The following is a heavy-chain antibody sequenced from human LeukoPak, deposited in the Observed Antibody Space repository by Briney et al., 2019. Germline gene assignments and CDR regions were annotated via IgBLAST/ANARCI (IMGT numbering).Heavy chain of an antibody. Sequence: GGSLRLSCAASGFTFSSYAMHWVRQAPGKGLEWVAVISYDGSNKYYADSVKGRFTISRDNSKNTLYLQMNSLRAEDTAVYYCARGGTRILQYYFDYWGQGTLVTVSS. CDR1: GFTFSSYA. CDR2: ISYDGSNK. CDR3: ARGGTRILQYYFDY. J-gene: IGHJ4*02. V-gene: IGHV3-30-3*01. D-gene: IGHD2-15*01.